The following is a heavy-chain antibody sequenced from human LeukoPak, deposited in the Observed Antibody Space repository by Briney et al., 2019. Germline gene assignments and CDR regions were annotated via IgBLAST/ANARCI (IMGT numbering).Heavy chain of an antibody. CDR2: IYPDDSDT. CDR1: GYSFTNYW. J-gene: IGHJ4*02. V-gene: IGHV5-51*01. D-gene: IGHD6-19*01. Sequence: GESLKISCKGSGYSFTNYWIGWVRQMPGKGLEWMGIIYPDDSDTRYSPSFQGQVTIPADRSISTAYLQWSSLKASDTAMYYCARLPSISLAGRYFDFWGQGTLVTVSS. CDR3: ARLPSISLAGRYFDF.